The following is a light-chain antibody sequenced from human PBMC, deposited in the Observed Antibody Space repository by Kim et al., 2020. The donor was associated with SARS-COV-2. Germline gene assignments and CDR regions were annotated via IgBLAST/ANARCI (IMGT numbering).Light chain of an antibody. CDR3: QQYYSTPLT. CDR1: QCVLYSSKNKCY. J-gene: IGKJ4*01. CDR2: WAS. V-gene: IGKV4-1*01. Sequence: TINCKSSQCVLYSSKNKCYLALYQQKPGQPPKLLIFWASTRESGVPDRFSGSGSGTDFTLTISSLQAEDVAVYYCQQYYSTPLTFGGGTKVDIK.